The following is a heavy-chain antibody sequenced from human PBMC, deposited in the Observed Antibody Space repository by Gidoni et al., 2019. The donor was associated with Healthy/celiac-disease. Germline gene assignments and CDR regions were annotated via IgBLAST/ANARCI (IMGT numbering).Heavy chain of an antibody. V-gene: IGHV1-3*01. Sequence: QVQLVQSGAEVKKPGASVKVSCKASGYTFTSYAMHWVRQAPGQRLEWMGWINAGNGNTKYSQKFQGRVTITRDTSASTAYMELSSLRSEDTAVYYCARDGDVWGSYRYITDYYYMDVWGKGTTVTVSS. D-gene: IGHD3-16*02. CDR1: GYTFTSYA. CDR2: INAGNGNT. CDR3: ARDGDVWGSYRYITDYYYMDV. J-gene: IGHJ6*03.